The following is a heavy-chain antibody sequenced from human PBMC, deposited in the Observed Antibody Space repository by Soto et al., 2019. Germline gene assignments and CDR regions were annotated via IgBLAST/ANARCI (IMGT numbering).Heavy chain of an antibody. CDR3: AREKDYHHSALAV. CDR2: VYSTGTT. V-gene: IGHV4-4*07. Sequence: QVELQESGPGLVKPSETLSLKCSVSSGSISNFYWTWIRQPAGGGLEWIGRVYSTGTTDYNPSLQSRITMSVDTSKNQFFLNLSPVTAADTAIYYCAREKDYHHSALAVWGQGTTVTVSS. CDR1: SGSISNFY. J-gene: IGHJ6*02.